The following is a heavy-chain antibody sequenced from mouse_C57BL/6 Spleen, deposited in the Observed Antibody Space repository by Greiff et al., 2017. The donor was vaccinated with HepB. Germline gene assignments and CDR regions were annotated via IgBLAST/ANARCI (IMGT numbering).Heavy chain of an antibody. CDR2: INPNNGGT. J-gene: IGHJ3*01. Sequence: VQLKQSGPELVKPGASVKISCKASGYTFTDYYMNWVKQSHGKSLEWIGDINPNNGGTSYNQKFKGKATLTVDKSSSTAYMELRSLTSEDSAVYYCARMGYSSFAYWGQGTLVTVSA. CDR3: ARMGYSSFAY. CDR1: GYTFTDYY. V-gene: IGHV1-26*01. D-gene: IGHD2-12*01.